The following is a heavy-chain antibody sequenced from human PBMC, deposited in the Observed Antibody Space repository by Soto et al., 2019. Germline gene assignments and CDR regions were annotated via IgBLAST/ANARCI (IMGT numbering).Heavy chain of an antibody. CDR1: GFTFRSYV. CDR2: PSYDGSNN. V-gene: IGHV3-33*05. J-gene: IGHJ4*02. CDR3: GRWGTTGGLEV. Sequence: QVQLVESGGGVVQPGTSLRLSCVGSGFTFRSYVIHWVRQAPGKGLEWVALPSYDGSNNFYGDSVQGRFTISRDNSTNTMELHMGSLRLEDTALYYCGRWGTTGGLEVWGQGPLVSVSS. D-gene: IGHD3-16*01.